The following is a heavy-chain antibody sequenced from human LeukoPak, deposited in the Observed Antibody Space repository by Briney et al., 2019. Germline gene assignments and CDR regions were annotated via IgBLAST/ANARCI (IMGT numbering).Heavy chain of an antibody. Sequence: PGGSLRLSCAASGFTFSSYWMSWVRQAPGKGLEWVANIKQDGSEKYYVDSVKGRFTISRDNAKNTLYLQMDSLRAEDTAIYYCARSGYTSGTGKFDNWGQGTLVTVSS. CDR2: IKQDGSEK. CDR1: GFTFSSYW. J-gene: IGHJ4*02. CDR3: ARSGYTSGTGKFDN. D-gene: IGHD6-19*01. V-gene: IGHV3-7*03.